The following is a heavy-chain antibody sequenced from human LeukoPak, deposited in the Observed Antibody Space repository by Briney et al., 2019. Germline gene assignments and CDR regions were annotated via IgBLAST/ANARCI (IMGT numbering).Heavy chain of an antibody. D-gene: IGHD6-13*01. Sequence: SETLSLTCTVSGGSISSSYWSWIGQPPGKRLEWSGYIFYDGSTTYNPSLKSRLTISVDTSKNQFSLKLSSVTAADTAVYYCARRRAEGGSNGHYNWFDPWGQGILVTVSS. V-gene: IGHV4-59*08. CDR3: ARRRAEGGSNGHYNWFDP. CDR2: IFYDGST. CDR1: GGSISSSY. J-gene: IGHJ5*02.